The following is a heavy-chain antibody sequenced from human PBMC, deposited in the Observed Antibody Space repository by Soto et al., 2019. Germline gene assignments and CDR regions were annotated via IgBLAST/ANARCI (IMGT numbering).Heavy chain of an antibody. V-gene: IGHV3-53*01. CDR1: GFTVSNNH. J-gene: IGHJ4*02. Sequence: VQLVESGGGLIQPGGSLRLSCAASGFTVSNNHMTWVRQAAGKGLELVSFVHGGGSTSYADSVKGRFTISRDNSKNTLYLQRDSLRAEATAIYYCAGRLTTAASLDYWGRGTLVTVSS. CDR3: AGRLTTAASLDY. CDR2: VHGGGST. D-gene: IGHD3-16*01.